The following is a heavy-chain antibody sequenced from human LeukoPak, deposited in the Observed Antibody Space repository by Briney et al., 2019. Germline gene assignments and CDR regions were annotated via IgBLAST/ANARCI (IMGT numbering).Heavy chain of an antibody. CDR3: ARWVVAATGSYNWFDP. J-gene: IGHJ5*02. D-gene: IGHD2-15*01. CDR1: GYSFTSYW. CDR2: IYPGDSDT. Sequence: GESLKISCKGSGYSFTSYWIGWVRQMPGKGLEWMGIIYPGDSDTRYSPSFQSQVTISADKSISTAYLQWSSLKASDTAMYYCARWVVAATGSYNWFDPWGQGTLVTVSS. V-gene: IGHV5-51*03.